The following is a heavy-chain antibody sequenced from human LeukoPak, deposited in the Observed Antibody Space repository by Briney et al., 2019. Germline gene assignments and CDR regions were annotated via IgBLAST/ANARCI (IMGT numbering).Heavy chain of an antibody. CDR3: ARDPYYYDSSGYLLGNSYYFDY. D-gene: IGHD3-22*01. CDR1: GFTFSGYW. J-gene: IGHJ4*02. V-gene: IGHV3-7*01. CDR2: IKQDGSAK. Sequence: GGSLRLSCAASGFTFSGYWMTWVRQAPGKGLEWVANIKQDGSAKSYVDFAKGRFTIFRDNAKNSLYLQMNSLRAEDTAVYYCARDPYYYDSSGYLLGNSYYFDYWGQGTLVTVSS.